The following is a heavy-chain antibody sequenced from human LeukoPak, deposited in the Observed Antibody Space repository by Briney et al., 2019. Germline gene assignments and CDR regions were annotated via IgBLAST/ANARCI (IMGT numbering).Heavy chain of an antibody. CDR3: ARGPPFDY. J-gene: IGHJ4*02. CDR1: GFTFSTYG. Sequence: GGSLRLSCAPSGFTFSTYGMHWVRQAPGKGLEWVAVIWYDGSNKYYADSVKGRFTISRDNSKNTLYLQMNSLRAEDTAVYYCARGPPFDYWGQGTLVTVSS. CDR2: IWYDGSNK. V-gene: IGHV3-33*01.